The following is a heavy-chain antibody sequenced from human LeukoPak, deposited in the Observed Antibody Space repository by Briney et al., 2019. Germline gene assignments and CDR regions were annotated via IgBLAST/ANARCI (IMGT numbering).Heavy chain of an antibody. CDR2: IYSGGST. J-gene: IGHJ4*02. D-gene: IGHD6-6*01. CDR1: GFTVSSNY. Sequence: GGSLRLSCAASGFTVSSNYMSWVRQAPGKGLEWVSVIYSGGSTYYADSVKGRFTISRDNSKNTLYLQMNSLRAEDTAVYYCAKDHSIAARAFDYWGQGTLVTVSS. CDR3: AKDHSIAARAFDY. V-gene: IGHV3-53*01.